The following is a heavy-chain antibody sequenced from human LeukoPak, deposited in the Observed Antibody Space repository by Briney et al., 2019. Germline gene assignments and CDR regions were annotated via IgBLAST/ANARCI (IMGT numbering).Heavy chain of an antibody. CDR3: ARVPSSGYYFDY. V-gene: IGHV4-59*12. D-gene: IGHD3-22*01. Sequence: PSETLSLTCSVSGGSISSYYWSWIRQPPGKGLEWIGYIYYSGRTNYNPSLKSRVTISVDTSKNQFSLKLSSVTAADTAVYYCARVPSSGYYFDYWGQGTLVTVSS. CDR1: GGSISSYY. J-gene: IGHJ4*02. CDR2: IYYSGRT.